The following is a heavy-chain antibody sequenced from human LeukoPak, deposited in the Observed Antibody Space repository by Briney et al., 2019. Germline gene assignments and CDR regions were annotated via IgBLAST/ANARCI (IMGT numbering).Heavy chain of an antibody. Sequence: GGSLRLSCAGSGLTLRSYGMTWVRQAPGKGLEWVSSISGNGGVTTYADSVKGRFTMSRDNAKNTLYLQMNSLRAEDTAAFYCGRGRPRGYSGYVIDYWRQGTPITVSS. CDR1: GLTLRSYG. CDR3: GRGRPRGYSGYVIDY. CDR2: ISGNGGVT. J-gene: IGHJ4*02. V-gene: IGHV3-74*03. D-gene: IGHD5-12*01.